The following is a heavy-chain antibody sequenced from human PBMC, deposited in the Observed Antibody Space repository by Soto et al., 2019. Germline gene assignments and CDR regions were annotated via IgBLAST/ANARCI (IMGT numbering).Heavy chain of an antibody. J-gene: IGHJ4*02. CDR2: RYYSGNT. D-gene: IGHD5-12*01. CDR3: ARLYTGYEAFDY. V-gene: IGHV4-30-4*01. Sequence: SETRSRTWIVSGGSINSGDYYWMWVPQSPGKGLDWIGYRYYSGNTYYNPALKSRSTISIDTSKKQLFLDVDSVTAADTDVYYCARLYTGYEAFDYWGQGTMVTVSS. CDR1: GGSINSGDYY.